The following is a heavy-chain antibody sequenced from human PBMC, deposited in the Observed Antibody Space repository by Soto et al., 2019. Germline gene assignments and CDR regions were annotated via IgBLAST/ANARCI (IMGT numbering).Heavy chain of an antibody. CDR1: GYTFTGYY. V-gene: IGHV1-18*04. Sequence: GASVKVSCKASGYTFTGYYMHWVRQAPGQGLEWMGWISAYNGNTNYAQKLQGRVTMTTDTSTSTAYMELRSLRSDDTAVYYCARVTGRGTEQQLVRDYWGQGTLVTVSS. D-gene: IGHD6-13*01. CDR2: ISAYNGNT. CDR3: ARVTGRGTEQQLVRDY. J-gene: IGHJ4*02.